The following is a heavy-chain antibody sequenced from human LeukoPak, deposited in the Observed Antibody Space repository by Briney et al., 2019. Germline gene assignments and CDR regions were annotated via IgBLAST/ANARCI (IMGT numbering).Heavy chain of an antibody. D-gene: IGHD6-13*01. CDR3: ARAYSSSSHYFDY. CDR2: IYYSGST. J-gene: IGHJ4*02. CDR1: GGSITSYY. V-gene: IGHV4-59*01. Sequence: SETLSLTCTVSGGSITSYYWSWIRQPPGKGLEWIGYIYYSGSTNYNPSLKSRVTISVDRSKNQFSLKLRSVIAADTAVYYCARAYSSSSHYFDYWGQGTLVTVSS.